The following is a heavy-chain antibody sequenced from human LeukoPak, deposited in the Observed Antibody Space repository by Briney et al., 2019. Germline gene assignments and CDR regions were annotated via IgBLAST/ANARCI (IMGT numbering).Heavy chain of an antibody. Sequence: ASVKASCKASGYTFTGYYMHWVRQAPGQGLEWMGWINPNSGGTNYAQKFQGRVTMTRDTSISTAYMELSRLRSDDTAVYYCARDQIHYYDSSGYARTQDYWGQGTLVTVSS. D-gene: IGHD3-22*01. CDR1: GYTFTGYY. CDR3: ARDQIHYYDSSGYARTQDY. J-gene: IGHJ4*02. CDR2: INPNSGGT. V-gene: IGHV1-2*02.